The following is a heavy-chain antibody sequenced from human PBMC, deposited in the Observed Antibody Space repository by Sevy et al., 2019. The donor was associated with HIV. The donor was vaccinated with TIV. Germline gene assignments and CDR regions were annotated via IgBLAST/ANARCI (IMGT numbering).Heavy chain of an antibody. CDR3: AREESCGGACYYFDH. Sequence: GGSLRLSCAASGFTFEDFGMSWVRQRPGKGLEWVCGIVGNGVSAGCADSMKGRFTISRDNAKNSLYLEMNSLRIEDTASYFCAREESCGGACYYFDHWRHGILVTVSS. CDR1: GFTFEDFG. CDR2: IVGNGVSA. V-gene: IGHV3-20*04. J-gene: IGHJ4*01. D-gene: IGHD2-21*02.